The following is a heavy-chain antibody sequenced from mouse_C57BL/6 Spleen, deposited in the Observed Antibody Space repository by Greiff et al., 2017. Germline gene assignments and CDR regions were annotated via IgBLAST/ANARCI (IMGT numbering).Heavy chain of an antibody. CDR2: IYPGSGST. CDR1: GYTFTSYW. CDR3: ARRYYGSRAGYYAMDY. D-gene: IGHD1-1*01. Sequence: QVQLQQPGAELVKPGASVKMSCKASGYTFTSYWITWVKQRPGQGLEWIGDIYPGSGSTNYNEKFKSKATLTVDTSSNKAYMQLSSLTSEDSAVYYCARRYYGSRAGYYAMDYWGQGTSVTVSS. J-gene: IGHJ4*01. V-gene: IGHV1-55*01.